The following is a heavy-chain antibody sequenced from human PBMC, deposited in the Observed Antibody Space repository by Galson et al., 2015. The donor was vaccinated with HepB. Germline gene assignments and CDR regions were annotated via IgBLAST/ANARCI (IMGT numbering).Heavy chain of an antibody. V-gene: IGHV3-53*01. J-gene: IGHJ4*02. D-gene: IGHD3-3*01. CDR1: GFTVSSNY. Sequence: SLRLSCAASGFTVSSNYMSWVRQAPGKGLEWVSVIYSGGSTYYADSVKGRFTISRDNSNNTLYLQMNSLRVEDTAVYYCARDRPSGYHDYWGQGTLVTVSS. CDR3: ARDRPSGYHDY. CDR2: IYSGGST.